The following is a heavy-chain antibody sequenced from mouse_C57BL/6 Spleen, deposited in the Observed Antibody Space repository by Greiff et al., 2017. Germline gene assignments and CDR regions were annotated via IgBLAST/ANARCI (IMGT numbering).Heavy chain of an antibody. CDR3: AREKDYYGSRDAMDY. CDR1: GYTFTSYW. V-gene: IGHV1-64*01. J-gene: IGHJ4*01. Sequence: VQLQQPGAELVKPGASVKLSCKASGYTFTSYWMHWVKQRPGQGLEWIGMIHPNSGSTNYNEKFKSKATLTVDKSSSTAYMQRISLTSEDSAVYYCAREKDYYGSRDAMDYWGQGTLVTVSS. D-gene: IGHD1-1*01. CDR2: IHPNSGST.